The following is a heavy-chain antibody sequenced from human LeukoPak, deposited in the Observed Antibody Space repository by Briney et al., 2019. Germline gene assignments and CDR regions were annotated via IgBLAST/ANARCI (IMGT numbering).Heavy chain of an antibody. V-gene: IGHV1-46*01. D-gene: IGHD2-21*02. CDR1: GYTFTSYY. Sequence: ASVKVSCKASGYTFTSYYMHWVRQAPGQGLEWMGIINPSGGSTSYAQKFQGRVTMTRDMSTSTVYMELSSLRSEDTAVYYCATDLNGAYCGGDCYFWGQGTLVTVSS. CDR2: INPSGGST. J-gene: IGHJ4*02. CDR3: ATDLNGAYCGGDCYF.